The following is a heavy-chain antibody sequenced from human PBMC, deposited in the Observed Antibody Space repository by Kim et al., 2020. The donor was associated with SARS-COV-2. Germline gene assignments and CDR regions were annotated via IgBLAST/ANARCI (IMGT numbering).Heavy chain of an antibody. J-gene: IGHJ4*02. CDR3: AKRSYYDSSGYHFDY. D-gene: IGHD3-22*01. CDR2: ISGSGGST. V-gene: IGHV3-23*01. CDR1: GFTFSSYA. Sequence: GGSLRLSCAASGFTFSSYAMSWVRQAPGKGLEWVSAISGSGGSTYYADSVKGRFTISRDNSKNTLYLQMNSLRAEDTAVYYCAKRSYYDSSGYHFDYWGQGTLVTVSS.